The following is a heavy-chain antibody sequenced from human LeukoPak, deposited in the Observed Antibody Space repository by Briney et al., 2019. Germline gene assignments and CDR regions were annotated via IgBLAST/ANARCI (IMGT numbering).Heavy chain of an antibody. V-gene: IGHV1-69*05. CDR1: GGTFSSYA. CDR2: IIPIFGTA. CDR3: ASRYCSSTSCWGWFDP. Sequence: SVKVSCKASGGTFSSYAISWVRQAPGQGLEWMGGIIPIFGTANYAKKFQGRVTITTDESTSTAYMELSSLRSEGTAVYYCASRYCSSTSCWGWFDPWGQGTLVTVSS. J-gene: IGHJ5*02. D-gene: IGHD2-2*01.